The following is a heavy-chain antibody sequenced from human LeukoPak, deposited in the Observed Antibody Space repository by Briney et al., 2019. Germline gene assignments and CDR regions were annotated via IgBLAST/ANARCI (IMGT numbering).Heavy chain of an antibody. CDR3: ARHASVDGNWPRPLDY. CDR2: IYYSGST. J-gene: IGHJ4*02. V-gene: IGHV4-39*01. CDR1: GVSISSSPYY. Sequence: SETLSLTCTVSGVSISSSPYYWGWLRQPPGKGLEWIGSIYYSGSTYYNPSLKTRVTISVDTSKNQFSLKLTSVTAADTAVYYCARHASVDGNWPRPLDYWGQGSLVTVSS. D-gene: IGHD6-19*01.